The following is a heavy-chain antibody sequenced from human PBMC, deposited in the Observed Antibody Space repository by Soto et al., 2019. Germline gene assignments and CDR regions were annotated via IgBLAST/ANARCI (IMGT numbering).Heavy chain of an antibody. Sequence: SETLSLTCNVSGGSVSSSSYYWGWIRQAPGKGLEWIVSTYYSAGTYYNPSLKSRITTSMDASKNQFSLTVTSVTAADTAIYYCARHASRGYSSSWYFEYWGQGTPVTVSS. CDR3: ARHASRGYSSSWYFEY. CDR2: TYYSAGT. V-gene: IGHV4-39*01. D-gene: IGHD6-13*01. J-gene: IGHJ4*02. CDR1: GGSVSSSSYY.